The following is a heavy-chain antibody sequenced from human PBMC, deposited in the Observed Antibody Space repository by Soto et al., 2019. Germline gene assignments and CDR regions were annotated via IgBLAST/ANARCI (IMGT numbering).Heavy chain of an antibody. V-gene: IGHV3-64D*06. Sequence: VGSLRLSCSASGFTFSSYAMHWVRQAPGKGLEYVSAISSNGGSTYYADSVKGRFTISRDNSKNTLYLQMSSLRAEDTAVYYCVKALAGARDYYYYGMDVWGQGTTVTVSS. J-gene: IGHJ6*02. CDR1: GFTFSSYA. CDR2: ISSNGGST. D-gene: IGHD3-10*01. CDR3: VKALAGARDYYYYGMDV.